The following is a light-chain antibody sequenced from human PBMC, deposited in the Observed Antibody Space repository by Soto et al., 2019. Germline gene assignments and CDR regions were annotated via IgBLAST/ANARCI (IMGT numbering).Light chain of an antibody. Sequence: EIVMTQSPATLSVSPGERATLSCRASQSVSGNLAWYQQKPGQPPRLLIYDTSSRATAIPARISGSGSGTEFTLTISSLQYEDFAVYYCQQYSKWPTFGQGTRLEIK. V-gene: IGKV3-15*01. CDR2: DTS. CDR1: QSVSGN. J-gene: IGKJ5*01. CDR3: QQYSKWPT.